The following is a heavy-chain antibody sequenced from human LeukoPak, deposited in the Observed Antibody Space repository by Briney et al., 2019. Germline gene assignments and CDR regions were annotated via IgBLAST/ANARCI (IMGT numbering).Heavy chain of an antibody. Sequence: ASVKVSCKASGYTFTNYDISWVRQATGQGLEWMGWMNPNSGNTGYAEKFQGRVTMTRDTSISTAYMELSSLRSDDTAVYYCARNSGLADCGGQGTLVTVSS. CDR2: MNPNSGNT. V-gene: IGHV1-8*01. J-gene: IGHJ4*02. D-gene: IGHD5-12*01. CDR3: ARNSGLADC. CDR1: GYTFTNYD.